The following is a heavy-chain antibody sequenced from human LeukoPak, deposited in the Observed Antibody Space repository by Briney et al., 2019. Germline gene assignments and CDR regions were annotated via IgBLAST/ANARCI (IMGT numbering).Heavy chain of an antibody. D-gene: IGHD2-15*01. CDR1: GGSFSGYY. V-gene: IGHV4-34*01. CDR2: INHSGST. Sequence: SETLSLTCAVYGGSFSGYYWSWNRQPPGKGLEWIGEINHSGSTNYNPSLKSRVTISVDTSKNQFSLKLSSVTAADTAVYYCARGGLVAATLSDYFDYWGQGTLVTVSS. J-gene: IGHJ4*02. CDR3: ARGGLVAATLSDYFDY.